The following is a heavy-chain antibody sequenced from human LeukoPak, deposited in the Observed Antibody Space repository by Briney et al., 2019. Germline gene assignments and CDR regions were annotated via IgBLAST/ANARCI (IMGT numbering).Heavy chain of an antibody. V-gene: IGHV4-59*01. J-gene: IGHJ4*02. CDR2: IYYSGST. CDR1: GGSISSYY. Sequence: SETLSLTCTVSGGSISSYYWSWIRQPPGKGLEWIGYIYYSGSTNYNPSLKSRVTISVDTSKNQFSLKLSSVTAADTAVYYCARFLIAAVAAVGVDYFDYWGQGTLVTVSS. D-gene: IGHD6-19*01. CDR3: ARFLIAAVAAVGVDYFDY.